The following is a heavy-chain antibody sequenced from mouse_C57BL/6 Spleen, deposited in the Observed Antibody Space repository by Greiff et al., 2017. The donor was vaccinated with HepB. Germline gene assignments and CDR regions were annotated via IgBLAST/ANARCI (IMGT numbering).Heavy chain of an antibody. CDR1: GYTFTSYW. CDR3: ARSRGYYEGYYFDY. J-gene: IGHJ2*01. Sequence: QVQLQQPGAELVKPGASVKLSCKASGYTFTSYWMQWVKQRPGQGLEWIGEIDPSDSYTNYNQKFKGKATLTVDTSSSTAYMQLSSLTSEDSAVYYCARSRGYYEGYYFDYWGQGTTLTVSS. V-gene: IGHV1-50*01. CDR2: IDPSDSYT. D-gene: IGHD2-3*01.